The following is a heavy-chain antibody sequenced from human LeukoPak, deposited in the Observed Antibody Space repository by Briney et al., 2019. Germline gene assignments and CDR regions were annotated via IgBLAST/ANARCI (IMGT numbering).Heavy chain of an antibody. CDR1: GGSISSSSYY. CDR2: IYYSGST. V-gene: IGHV4-39*01. Sequence: PLETLSLTCTVSGGSISSSSYYWGWIRQPPGKGLEWIGSIYYSGSTYYNPSLKSRVTISVDTSKNQFSLKLSSVTAADTAVYYCARHRTARRPFDYWGQGTLVTVPS. J-gene: IGHJ4*02. CDR3: ARHRTARRPFDY. D-gene: IGHD6-6*01.